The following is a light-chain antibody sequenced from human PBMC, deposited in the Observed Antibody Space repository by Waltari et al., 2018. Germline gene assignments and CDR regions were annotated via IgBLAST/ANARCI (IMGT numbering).Light chain of an antibody. CDR1: QCVGRN. CDR3: KKYGTRPGT. CDR2: DAS. V-gene: IGKV3-20*01. J-gene: IGKJ1*01. Sequence: EIVLTQSPASLSLSPGDRATLSCRASQCVGRNLACYQQRPGQAPSLLIYDASTRATGVPDRFSGSGAGTDFSLTISRLEPEDFAVYYCKKYGTRPGTFGQGTKVEVK.